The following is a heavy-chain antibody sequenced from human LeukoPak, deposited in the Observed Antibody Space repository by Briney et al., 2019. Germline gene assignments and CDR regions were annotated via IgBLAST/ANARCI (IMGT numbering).Heavy chain of an antibody. CDR2: INPNSGGT. CDR1: VYTLTGYY. J-gene: IGHJ4*02. D-gene: IGHD6-19*01. CDR3: ARGSPRQWLATSIDY. V-gene: IGHV1-2*02. Sequence: ASVKVSCEASVYTLTGYYMHWVRQAPGQGLAWMGWINPNSGGTNYTQKFQGRVTMTRDTSISTAHMELSRLRSDDTAVYCCARGSPRQWLATSIDYWGQGTLVTVPS.